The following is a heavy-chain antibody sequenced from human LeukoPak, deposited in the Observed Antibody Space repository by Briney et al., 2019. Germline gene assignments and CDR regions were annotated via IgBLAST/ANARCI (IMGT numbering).Heavy chain of an antibody. V-gene: IGHV3-23*01. CDR1: GFTFSDAW. J-gene: IGHJ4*02. CDR2: ISGDGSKT. CDR3: AKRGKVATKEFDS. D-gene: IGHD1-1*01. Sequence: GGSLRLSCVGSGFTFSDAWMSWVRQAPGKGLEWVSGISGDGSKTYYAESVKGRFTISRDNSKNTLYLQMNSLRAEDTATYYCAKRGKVATKEFDSWGQGTLVTVSS.